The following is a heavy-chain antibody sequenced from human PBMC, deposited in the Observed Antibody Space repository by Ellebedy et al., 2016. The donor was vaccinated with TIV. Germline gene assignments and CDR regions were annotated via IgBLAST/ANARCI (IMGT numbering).Heavy chain of an antibody. J-gene: IGHJ3*02. D-gene: IGHD3-9*01. Sequence: SVKVSCXASGGTFSSYAISWVRQAPGQGLEWMGGIIPIFGTANYAQKFQGRVTITADKSTSTAYMELSSLRSEDTAVYYCARDRGLRYDIHGPNPDAFDIWGQGTMVTVSS. CDR2: IIPIFGTA. CDR3: ARDRGLRYDIHGPNPDAFDI. CDR1: GGTFSSYA. V-gene: IGHV1-69*06.